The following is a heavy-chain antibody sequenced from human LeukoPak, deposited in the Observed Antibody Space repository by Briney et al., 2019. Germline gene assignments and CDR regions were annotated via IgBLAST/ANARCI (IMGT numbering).Heavy chain of an antibody. CDR3: ARADSRYYDFWSGYNWFDP. J-gene: IGHJ5*02. V-gene: IGHV1-18*01. CDR2: ISAYNGNT. Sequence: ASVKVSCKASGYTFTSYDINWVRQATGQGLEWMGWISAYNGNTNYAQKLQGRVTMTTDTSTSTAYMELSSLRSEDTAVYYCARADSRYYDFWSGYNWFDPWGQGTLVTVSS. CDR1: GYTFTSYD. D-gene: IGHD3-3*01.